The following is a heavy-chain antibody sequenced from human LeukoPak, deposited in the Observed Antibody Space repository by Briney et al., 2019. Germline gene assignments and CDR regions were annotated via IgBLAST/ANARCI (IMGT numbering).Heavy chain of an antibody. CDR1: GFTFSSYW. D-gene: IGHD5-18*01. J-gene: IGHJ4*02. V-gene: IGHV3-74*01. Sequence: PGGSLRLSCAASGFTFSSYWMDWVRQAPGKGLVWVSRINSDGSSTSYADSVKGRFTISRDNAKNTLYLQMNSLRAEDTAVYYCARDYSYGLFDYWGQGTLVTVSS. CDR3: ARDYSYGLFDY. CDR2: INSDGSST.